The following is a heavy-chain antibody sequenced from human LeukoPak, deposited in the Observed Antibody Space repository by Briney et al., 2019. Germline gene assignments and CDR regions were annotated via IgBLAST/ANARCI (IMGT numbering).Heavy chain of an antibody. CDR2: IHYNEST. CDR3: ARGNILTGYCFDF. J-gene: IGHJ4*02. CDR1: GGSIDSRIYF. D-gene: IGHD3-9*01. V-gene: IGHV4-39*02. Sequence: PSETLSLTCSVSGGSIDSRIYFWGWIRQFPGKGLEWIGNIHYNESTYYNPSLQNRVTMSVDTSNNRFSLSLTSVTAADTAVYYCARGNILTGYCFDFWGQGALVTVSS.